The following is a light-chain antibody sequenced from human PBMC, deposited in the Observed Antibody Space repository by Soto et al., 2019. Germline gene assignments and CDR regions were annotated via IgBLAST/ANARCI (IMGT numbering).Light chain of an antibody. V-gene: IGKV4-1*01. Sequence: DIVLTQSPDSLAVSLGGRATIKCKSSQSVLYSSNGKNYLAWYQQKPGQPPNLLIYWASTRKSGVPDRFSGSGSGTDFTLTISSLQAEHVAVYYCQQYDTLPITFGQGTRLEIK. CDR2: WAS. CDR1: QSVLYSSNGKNY. CDR3: QQYDTLPIT. J-gene: IGKJ5*01.